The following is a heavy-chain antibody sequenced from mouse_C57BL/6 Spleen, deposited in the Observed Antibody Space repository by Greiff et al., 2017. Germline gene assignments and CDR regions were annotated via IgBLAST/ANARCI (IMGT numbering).Heavy chain of an antibody. CDR3: ARKGSSYEEVDY. CDR1: GYTFTSYW. J-gene: IGHJ2*01. D-gene: IGHD1-1*01. V-gene: IGHV1-55*01. Sequence: VQLQQPGAELVKPGASVKMSCKASGYTFTSYWITWVKQRPGQGLEWIGDIYPGSGSTNYNEKFKSKATLTVDTSSSTAYMQLSSLTSEDSAVYYCARKGSSYEEVDYWGQGTTLTVSS. CDR2: IYPGSGST.